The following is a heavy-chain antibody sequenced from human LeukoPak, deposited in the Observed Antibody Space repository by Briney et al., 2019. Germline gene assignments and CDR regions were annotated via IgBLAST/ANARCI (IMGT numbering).Heavy chain of an antibody. CDR1: GYIFTSYD. CDR2: MNPNSGNT. J-gene: IGHJ4*02. V-gene: IGHV1-8*01. D-gene: IGHD4-17*01. Sequence: APAKVSCKASGYIFTSYDINWVRQATGQGLEWMGWMNPNSGNTGYAQKFQGRVTMTRDTSISTAYMELSSLRSEDTAVYYCARQDDYGDYVIDYWGQGTLVTVSS. CDR3: ARQDDYGDYVIDY.